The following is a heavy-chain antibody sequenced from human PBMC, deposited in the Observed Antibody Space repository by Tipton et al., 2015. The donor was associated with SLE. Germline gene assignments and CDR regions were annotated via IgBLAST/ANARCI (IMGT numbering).Heavy chain of an antibody. CDR2: VSWNSGRT. V-gene: IGHV3-9*01. D-gene: IGHD4-17*01. J-gene: IGHJ1*01. CDR3: ARVTTYGDYDSEYFQH. CDR1: GFTFDDYA. Sequence: SLRLSCEASGFTFDDYAMHWVRQVPGKGLEWVAGVSWNSGRTSYADSVMGRFTLSRDNAKNSLYLQMTSLRAEDTAVYYCARVTTYGDYDSEYFQHWGQGTLVTVSS.